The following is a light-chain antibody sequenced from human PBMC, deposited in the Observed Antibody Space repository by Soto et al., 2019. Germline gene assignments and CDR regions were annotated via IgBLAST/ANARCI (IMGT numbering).Light chain of an antibody. CDR3: QQSYSTIT. Sequence: DIQMTQSPSSVSASVGDRVTMTCRASQGINSWLAWYQQKPGKAPKLLIYAASNLQSGVPSRFSGSGSGTDFTLTISSLQPEDFATYYCQQSYSTITFGQGTRLEIK. CDR1: QGINSW. J-gene: IGKJ5*01. CDR2: AAS. V-gene: IGKV1-12*01.